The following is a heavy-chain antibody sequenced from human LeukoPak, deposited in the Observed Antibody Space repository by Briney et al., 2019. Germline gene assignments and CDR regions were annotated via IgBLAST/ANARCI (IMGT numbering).Heavy chain of an antibody. CDR2: INPNSGGT. Sequence: ASVTVSCKASGYTFTSYYMHWVRQAPGQGLEWMGWINPNSGGTNYAQKFQGWVTMTRDTSISTAYMELSRLRSDDTAVYYCARALSYDSSGSPGGYWGQGTLVTVSS. V-gene: IGHV1-2*04. CDR3: ARALSYDSSGSPGGY. J-gene: IGHJ4*02. D-gene: IGHD3-22*01. CDR1: GYTFTSYY.